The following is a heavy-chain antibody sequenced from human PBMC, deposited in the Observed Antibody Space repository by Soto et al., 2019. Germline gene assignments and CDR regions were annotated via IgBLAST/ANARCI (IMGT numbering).Heavy chain of an antibody. CDR2: IYTSGST. D-gene: IGHD1-26*01. CDR1: GGSISSYY. CDR3: AREGELADNYYYYYGMDV. J-gene: IGHJ6*02. V-gene: IGHV4-4*07. Sequence: SETLSLTCTVSGGSISSYYWSWIRQPAGKGLEWIGRIYTSGSTNYNPSLKSRVTMSVDTSKNQFSLKLSSVTAADTAVYYCAREGELADNYYYYYGMDVWGQGTTVTVSS.